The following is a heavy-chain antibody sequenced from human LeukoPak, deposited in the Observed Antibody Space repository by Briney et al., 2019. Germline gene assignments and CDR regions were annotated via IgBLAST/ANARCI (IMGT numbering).Heavy chain of an antibody. D-gene: IGHD3-10*01. V-gene: IGHV4-28*05. CDR3: ARRSGVLWFGELSPLDY. CDR2: IYYSGGI. CDR1: GYSISTSNY. Sequence: PSETLSLTCSVSGYSISTSNYWAWIRQPPGRGLEWIGHIYYSGGIYYNPSLKSRVTMSVDTSRNQFSLKLSSVTAADTAVYYCARRSGVLWFGELSPLDYWGQGTLVTVSS. J-gene: IGHJ4*02.